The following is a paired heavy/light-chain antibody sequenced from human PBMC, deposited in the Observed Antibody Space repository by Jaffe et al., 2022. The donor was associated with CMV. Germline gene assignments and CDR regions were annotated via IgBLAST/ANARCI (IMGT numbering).Heavy chain of an antibody. CDR3: ARLSNYYDSSGYLLGYFDY. V-gene: IGHV5-51*01. CDR1: GYSFTSYW. J-gene: IGHJ4*02. D-gene: IGHD3-22*01. Sequence: EVQLVQSGAEVKKPGESLKISCKGSGYSFTSYWIGWVRQMPGKGLEWMGIIYPGDSDTRYSPSFQGQVTISADKSISTAYLQWSSLKASDTAMYYCARLSNYYDSSGYLLGYFDYWGQGTLVTVSS. CDR2: IYPGDSDT.
Light chain of an antibody. Sequence: DIQLTQSPSFLSASVGDRVTITCRASQGISSYLAWYQQKPGKAPKLLIYAASTLQSGVPSRFSGSGSGTEFTLTISSLQPEDFATYYCQQLNSYLTFGGGTKVEIK. CDR1: QGISSY. CDR3: QQLNSYLT. J-gene: IGKJ4*01. CDR2: AAS. V-gene: IGKV1-9*01.